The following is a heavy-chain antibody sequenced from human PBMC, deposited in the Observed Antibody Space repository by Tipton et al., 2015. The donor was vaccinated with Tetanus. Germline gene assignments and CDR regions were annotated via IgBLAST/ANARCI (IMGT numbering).Heavy chain of an antibody. Sequence: QMQLVQSGAEVKKPGASVKVSCKASGYTFTSYGISWVRQATGQGLEWMGWISAYNGNTNYAQKLQGRVTMTTDTSTSTAYMELRSLRSDDTAVYYCARDEPLHYGDPTYNNLGDYWGQGTLVTVSS. V-gene: IGHV1-18*04. D-gene: IGHD4-17*01. CDR1: GYTFTSYG. CDR2: ISAYNGNT. CDR3: ARDEPLHYGDPTYNNLGDY. J-gene: IGHJ4*02.